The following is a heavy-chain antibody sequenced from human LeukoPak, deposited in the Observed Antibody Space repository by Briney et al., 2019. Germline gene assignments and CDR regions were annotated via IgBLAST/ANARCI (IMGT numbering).Heavy chain of an antibody. D-gene: IGHD3-3*01. CDR1: GGSISSYY. CDR2: IYTSGST. CDR3: ARDRVTIFGVVIIRRDY. V-gene: IGHV4-4*07. J-gene: IGHJ4*02. Sequence: SETLSLTCTVSGGSISSYYWSWIRQPAGKGLEWIGRIYTSGSTSYNPSLKSRVTMSVDTSKNQFSLKLSSVTAADTAVYYCARDRVTIFGVVIIRRDYWGQGTLVTVSS.